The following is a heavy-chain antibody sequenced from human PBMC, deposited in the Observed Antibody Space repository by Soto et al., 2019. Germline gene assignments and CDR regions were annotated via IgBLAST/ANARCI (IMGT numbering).Heavy chain of an antibody. CDR2: TYYRSKWYN. J-gene: IGHJ6*01. V-gene: IGHV6-1*01. CDR1: GASVSSNSPA. CDR3: ARGAPWYYYGMDV. Sequence: SQTLSLTCAISGASVSSNSPAWNWIRQSPSRGLEGLGRTYYRSKWYNDYAVSVKSRITINPDTSKNQFSLQLNSVTPEATAVYYCARGAPWYYYGMDVWPQGTTVTVSS. D-gene: IGHD3-16*01.